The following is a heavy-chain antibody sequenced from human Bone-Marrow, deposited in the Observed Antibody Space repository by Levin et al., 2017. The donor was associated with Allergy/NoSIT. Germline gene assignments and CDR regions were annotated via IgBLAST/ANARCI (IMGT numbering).Heavy chain of an antibody. D-gene: IGHD1-1*01. CDR2: INHAGST. CDR1: GGSFSGYY. J-gene: IGHJ4*02. V-gene: IGHV4-34*01. CDR3: ANLQQLRGDS. Sequence: SETLSLTCGVYGGSFSGYYWSWIRQSPGKGLEWIGEINHAGSTRYTPSLKSRVTISIDTSKNQFSLRLSSVTVADTAVYYCANLQQLRGDSWGQGTQVTVSS.